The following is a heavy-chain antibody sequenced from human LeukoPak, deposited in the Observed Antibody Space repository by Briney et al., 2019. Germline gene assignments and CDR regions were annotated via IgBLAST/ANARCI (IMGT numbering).Heavy chain of an antibody. D-gene: IGHD3-3*01. CDR2: ISWNSGSI. J-gene: IGHJ6*02. CDR1: GFTFDDYA. V-gene: IGHV3-9*01. Sequence: PGRSLRVSCAASGFTFDDYAMHWVRQAPGKGLEWVSGISWNSGSIGYADSVKGRFTISRDNAKNSLYLQMNSLRAEDTALYYRAKARHTSNTYYDFWSGYGYGMDVWGQGTTVTVSS. CDR3: AKARHTSNTYYDFWSGYGYGMDV.